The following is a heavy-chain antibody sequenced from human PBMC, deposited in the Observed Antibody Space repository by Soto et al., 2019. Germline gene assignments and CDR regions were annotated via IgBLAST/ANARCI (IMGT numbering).Heavy chain of an antibody. CDR2: INAGNGNT. D-gene: IGHD6-13*01. V-gene: IGHV1-3*01. CDR1: GYTFTGYA. J-gene: IGHJ4*02. Sequence: ASVKVSCKASGYTFTGYAMHWVRQAPGQRLEWMGWINAGNGNTKYSQKFQGRFTISRDNSKDTLYLQMNSLRAEDTAIYYCAKASVWYPYFDSWGQGNLVTVSS. CDR3: AKASVWYPYFDS.